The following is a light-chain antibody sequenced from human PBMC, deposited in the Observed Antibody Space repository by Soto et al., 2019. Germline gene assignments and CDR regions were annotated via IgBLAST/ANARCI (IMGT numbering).Light chain of an antibody. CDR1: QSVSSSY. CDR3: LQYGSSPYA. V-gene: IGKV3-20*01. J-gene: IGKJ2*01. CDR2: GAS. Sequence: EIVLTQSPGTLSLSPGERATLSCRASQSVSSSYLAWYQQKPGQAPRLLIYGASSRATGIPDRFSGSGSGTDFTLTISRLEPEDFAVYYCLQYGSSPYAFGQGNKLEIK.